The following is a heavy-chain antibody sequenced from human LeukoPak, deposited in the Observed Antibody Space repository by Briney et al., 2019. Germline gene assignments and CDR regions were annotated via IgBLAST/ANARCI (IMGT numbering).Heavy chain of an antibody. Sequence: GGSLRLSCAASGFTFSSYSMNWVRQAPGKGLEWVSSISGSSSYIYYADSVKGRFTISRDNAKNSLYLQVNSLRAEDTAVYYCARQGLTGDFRGMDVWGQGTTVTVSS. V-gene: IGHV3-21*01. CDR3: ARQGLTGDFRGMDV. J-gene: IGHJ6*02. CDR2: ISGSSSYI. D-gene: IGHD7-27*01. CDR1: GFTFSSYS.